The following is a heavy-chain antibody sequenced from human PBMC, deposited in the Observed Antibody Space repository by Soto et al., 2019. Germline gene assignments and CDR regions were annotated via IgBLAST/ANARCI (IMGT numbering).Heavy chain of an antibody. D-gene: IGHD3-22*01. V-gene: IGHV4-31*03. CDR2: IYYSGST. CDR3: GGASQCDSASGY. J-gene: IGHJ4*02. Sequence: PSETLSLTCTVSGGSISIGGYSWSSILQHPGKGLEWIRYIYYSGSTYYNPSLKSRVTISVDTSKNQFSLKLSSVTAADTAVLYCGGASQCDSASGYWGKGPLGTFGS. CDR1: GGSISIGGYS.